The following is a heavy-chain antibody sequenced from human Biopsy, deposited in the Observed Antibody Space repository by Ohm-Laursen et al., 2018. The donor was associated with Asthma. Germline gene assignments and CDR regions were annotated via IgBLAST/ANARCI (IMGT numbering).Heavy chain of an antibody. CDR1: GGTFSSNS. Sequence: SVKVSCKASGGTFSSNSINWVRQAPGQGLEWMGGIIPIFGTANYAQKFQGRVTITADESTSTAYLELSSLRSEDTAVYYCARWGIQGVRFWGMDVWGQGTTVTVSS. CDR3: ARWGIQGVRFWGMDV. J-gene: IGHJ6*02. D-gene: IGHD3-10*01. V-gene: IGHV1-69*13. CDR2: IIPIFGTA.